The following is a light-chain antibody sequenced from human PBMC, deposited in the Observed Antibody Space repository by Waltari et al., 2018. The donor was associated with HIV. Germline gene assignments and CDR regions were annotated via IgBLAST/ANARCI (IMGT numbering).Light chain of an antibody. CDR2: GTS. Sequence: EIVLTQSPGTLSLSRGERATLSCRASQSLSSKYLAGYQQRPGQAPRLLIYGTSDRATDIPDRFSGSGSGTDFTLTITRLEPEDSAVYHCQQYHQSPSFGQGTKLEI. CDR1: QSLSSKY. J-gene: IGKJ2*01. V-gene: IGKV3-20*01. CDR3: QQYHQSPS.